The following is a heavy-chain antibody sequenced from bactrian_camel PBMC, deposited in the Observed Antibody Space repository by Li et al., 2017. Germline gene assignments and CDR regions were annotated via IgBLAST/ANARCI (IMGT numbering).Heavy chain of an antibody. CDR2: IGSDGTA. J-gene: IGHJ4*01. Sequence: DVQLVESGGDLVQPGGSLRLSCAASGFTLSSYRTYWVRQAQGKGLEWVSSIGSDGTAYYADSVKGRFTISRDNAKNTVYLQMNSLKPEDTAVYFCAAVRFGGPLSGYDDCPLRFEYNYWGQGTQVTVS. CDR1: GFTLSSYR. CDR3: AAVRFGGPLSGYDDCPLRFEYNY. D-gene: IGHD4*01. V-gene: IGHV3S10*01.